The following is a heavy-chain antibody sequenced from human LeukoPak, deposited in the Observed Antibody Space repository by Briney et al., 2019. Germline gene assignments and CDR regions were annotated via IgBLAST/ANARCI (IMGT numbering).Heavy chain of an antibody. CDR2: IYYSGST. J-gene: IGHJ5*02. D-gene: IGHD2-2*01. CDR3: ARVDFVVVPAAMYWFDP. CDR1: GGSVSSSSYY. Sequence: SETLSLACTVSGGSVSSSSYYWSWIRQPPGKGLEWIGYIYYSGSTNYNPSLKSRVTISVDTSTNQFSLKLSSVTAADTAVYYCARVDFVVVPAAMYWFDPWGQGTLVTVSS. V-gene: IGHV4-61*01.